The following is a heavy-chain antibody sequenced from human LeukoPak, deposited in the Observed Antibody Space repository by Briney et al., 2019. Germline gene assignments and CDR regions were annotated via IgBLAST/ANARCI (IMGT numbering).Heavy chain of an antibody. J-gene: IGHJ6*02. CDR2: INHSGST. V-gene: IGHV4-34*01. CDR1: GGSFSGYY. Sequence: KPSETLSLTCAVYGGSFSGYYWSWIRQPPGKGLEWVGEINHSGSTNYNPSLKSRVTISVDTSKNQFSLKLSSVTAADTAVYYCAREDYSSGWYHPYYYYYGMDVWGHGTTVTVSS. CDR3: AREDYSSGWYHPYYYYYGMDV. D-gene: IGHD6-19*01.